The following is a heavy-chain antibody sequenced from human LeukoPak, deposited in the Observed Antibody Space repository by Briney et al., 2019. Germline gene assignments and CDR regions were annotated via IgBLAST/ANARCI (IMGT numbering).Heavy chain of an antibody. CDR2: INPSGGST. J-gene: IGHJ3*02. D-gene: IGHD2-15*01. CDR3: LVLGYCSGGSCPPNAFDI. CDR1: GYTLTSYY. Sequence: ASVKVSCKASGYTLTSYYMHWVRQAPGQGLEWIGIINPSGGSTSYAQKFQGRVTMTRDTSTSTVYMELSSLRSEDTAVYYCLVLGYCSGGSCPPNAFDIWGQGTMVTVSS. V-gene: IGHV1-46*01.